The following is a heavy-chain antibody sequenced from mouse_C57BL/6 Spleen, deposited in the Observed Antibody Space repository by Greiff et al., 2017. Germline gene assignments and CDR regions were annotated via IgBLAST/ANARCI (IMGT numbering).Heavy chain of an antibody. CDR2: INPSSGYT. CDR1: GYTFTSYW. D-gene: IGHD2-4*01. J-gene: IGHJ4*01. CDR3: APEGLDYGDYYAMDY. Sequence: QVQLKQSGAELAKPGASVKLSCKASGYTFTSYWMHWVKQRPGPGLEWIGYINPSSGYTKYNQKFKDKATLTADKSSSTAYMQLSSLTYEDSAVYYCAPEGLDYGDYYAMDYWGQGTSVTVSS. V-gene: IGHV1-7*01.